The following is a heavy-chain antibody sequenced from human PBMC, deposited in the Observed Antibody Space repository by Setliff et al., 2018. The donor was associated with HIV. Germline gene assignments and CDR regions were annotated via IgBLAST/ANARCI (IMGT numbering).Heavy chain of an antibody. CDR1: GYSFTVYY. CDR2: INPNSGGT. J-gene: IGHJ4*02. CDR3: ARELSDRVNYYGSESLDPFDR. Sequence: ASVKVSCKASGYSFTVYYMHWVRQAPGQGLEWMGWINPNSGGTNYARKFQGRVAMTRDTSTNTLYIELSSLRSEDSAVYYCARELSDRVNYYGSESLDPFDRWGQGTLVTVSS. V-gene: IGHV1-2*02. D-gene: IGHD3-10*01.